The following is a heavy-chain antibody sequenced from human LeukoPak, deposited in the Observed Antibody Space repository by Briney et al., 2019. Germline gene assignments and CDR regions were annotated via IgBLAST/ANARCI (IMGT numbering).Heavy chain of an antibody. V-gene: IGHV3-66*01. D-gene: IGHD4-17*01. Sequence: GGSLRLSCAASGFTVSNNYMSGVRQAPGKGLEWVSVIYSGGSTYYADSVKGRFTISSDNSKNTLYLQMNSLRAEDTAVYYCARDRGDYNHYFDHWGQGTLVTVST. J-gene: IGHJ4*02. CDR1: GFTVSNNY. CDR2: IYSGGST. CDR3: ARDRGDYNHYFDH.